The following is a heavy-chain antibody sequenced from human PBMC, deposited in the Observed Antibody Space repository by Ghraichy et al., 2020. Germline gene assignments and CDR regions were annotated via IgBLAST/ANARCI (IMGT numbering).Heavy chain of an antibody. V-gene: IGHV3-66*01. CDR3: ARIGRVEWEPLSNWYFYL. CDR1: GFSVGSNY. CDR2: IYGGNNT. J-gene: IGHJ2*01. D-gene: IGHD1-26*01. Sequence: GGSLRLSCAASGFSVGSNYMSWVRQAPEKGLEWVSVIYGGNNTYNSDSVKGRFTISRDTSKNTLYLQMNSLRADDSAVYFCARIGRVEWEPLSNWYFYLWGCGVLVTLSS.